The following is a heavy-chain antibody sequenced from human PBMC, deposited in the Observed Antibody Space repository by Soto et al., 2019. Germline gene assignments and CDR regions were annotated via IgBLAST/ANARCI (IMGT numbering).Heavy chain of an antibody. J-gene: IGHJ6*03. CDR2: ISWNSGSI. V-gene: IGHV3-9*01. CDR1: GFTFDDYA. D-gene: IGHD2-15*01. CDR3: AKAKGGNYYMDV. Sequence: GGSLRLSCAASGFTFDDYAIHWVRQAPGKGLEWVSGISWNSGSIGYADSVKGRFTISRDNAKNSLYLQMNSLRAEDTALYYCAKAKGGNYYMDVWGKGTTVTVSS.